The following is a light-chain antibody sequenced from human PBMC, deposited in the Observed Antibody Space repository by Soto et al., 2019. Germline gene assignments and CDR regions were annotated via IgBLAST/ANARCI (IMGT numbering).Light chain of an antibody. V-gene: IGKV3-15*01. J-gene: IGKJ1*01. CDR2: VAS. Sequence: ETVMTQSPATLSVSPGESATLSCRASQDVSDSLAWYQQTPGQAPRLPVYVASNRATGIPARFSGSGSGTDFTLTISGLEPEDFATYYCLQDYNYPWTFGQGTKVDIK. CDR3: LQDYNYPWT. CDR1: QDVSDS.